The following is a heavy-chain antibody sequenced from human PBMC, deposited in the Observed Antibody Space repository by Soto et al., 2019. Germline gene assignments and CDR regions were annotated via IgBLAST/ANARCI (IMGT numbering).Heavy chain of an antibody. J-gene: IGHJ4*02. CDR2: IYYSGST. CDR3: ARETRDYFDY. Sequence: TCTVSGASISSSYWSWIRQHPGKGLEWIGYIYYSGSTYYNPSLKSRVTISVDTSKNQFSLKLSSVTAADTAVYYCARETRDYFDYWGQGALVTVSS. CDR1: GASISSSY. V-gene: IGHV4-31*03.